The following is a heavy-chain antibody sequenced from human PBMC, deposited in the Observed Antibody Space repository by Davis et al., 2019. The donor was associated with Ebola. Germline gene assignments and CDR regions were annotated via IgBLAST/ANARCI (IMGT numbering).Heavy chain of an antibody. Sequence: GGSLRLSCAASGFTFSSYWMSWVRQAPGKGLEWVANIKQDGSEKYYVDSVKGRFTISRDNAKNSLTLQMNSLGGEDTAVYYCARGRRLLADAFHIWGQGTMVTASS. CDR3: ARGRRLLADAFHI. CDR2: IKQDGSEK. D-gene: IGHD2-8*02. CDR1: GFTFSSYW. J-gene: IGHJ3*02. V-gene: IGHV3-7*01.